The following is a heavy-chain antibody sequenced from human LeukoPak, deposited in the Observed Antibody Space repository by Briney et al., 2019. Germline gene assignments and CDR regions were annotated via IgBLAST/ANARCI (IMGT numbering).Heavy chain of an antibody. V-gene: IGHV4-38-2*02. CDR1: GYSISSGYY. CDR2: IYHSGST. D-gene: IGHD1-26*01. Sequence: SETLSLTCTVSGYSISSGYYWGWIRQPPGKGLEWIGSIYHSGSTYYNPSLKSRVTISVDTSKNQFSLKLSSVTAADTAVYYCARHSPVGIYYFDYWGQGTLVTVSS. CDR3: ARHSPVGIYYFDY. J-gene: IGHJ4*02.